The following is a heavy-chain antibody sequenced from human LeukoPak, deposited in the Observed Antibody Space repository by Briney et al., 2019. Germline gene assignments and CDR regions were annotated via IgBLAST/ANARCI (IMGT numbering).Heavy chain of an antibody. D-gene: IGHD6-13*01. Sequence: GGSLRLSCAASGFTLSSYGMHWVRQAPGKGLEWVAVISYDGSNKYYADSVKGRFTISRDNSKNTLYLQMNSLRAEDTAVYYCAKSGAYSSSWYGGYDYFDYWGQGTLVTVSS. J-gene: IGHJ4*02. V-gene: IGHV3-30*18. CDR2: ISYDGSNK. CDR1: GFTLSSYG. CDR3: AKSGAYSSSWYGGYDYFDY.